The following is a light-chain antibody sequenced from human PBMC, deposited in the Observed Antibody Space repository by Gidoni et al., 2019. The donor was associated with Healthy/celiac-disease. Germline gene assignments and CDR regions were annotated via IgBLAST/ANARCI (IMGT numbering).Light chain of an antibody. V-gene: IGKV3D-7*01. Sequence: EIVMTPSPATLSLSPGERATLSCRASQSVSSSYLSWYQQKPGQAPRLLRYGASTRATGIPARFSGSGSGTDFTLTISSLQPEDFAVYYCQQDYNLPWTFGQGTKVEIK. CDR1: QSVSSSY. J-gene: IGKJ1*01. CDR2: GAS. CDR3: QQDYNLPWT.